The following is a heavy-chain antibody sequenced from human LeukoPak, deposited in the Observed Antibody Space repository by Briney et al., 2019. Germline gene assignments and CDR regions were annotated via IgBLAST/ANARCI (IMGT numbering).Heavy chain of an antibody. CDR3: ARRLSQYDCFDP. J-gene: IGHJ5*02. V-gene: IGHV6-1*01. D-gene: IGHD2-2*01. Sequence: SQTLSLTCAISGDSVSSNSVTWNWIRQSPSRGLEWLGRTYYRSTWYNDYAVSVRGRITVNPDTSKNQFSLHLNSVTPEDTAVYYCARRLSQYDCFDPWGQGILVTVSS. CDR2: TYYRSTWYN. CDR1: GDSVSSNSVT.